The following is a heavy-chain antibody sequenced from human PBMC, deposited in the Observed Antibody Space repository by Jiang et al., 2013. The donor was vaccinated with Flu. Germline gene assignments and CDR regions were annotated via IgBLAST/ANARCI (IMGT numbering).Heavy chain of an antibody. D-gene: IGHD2-15*01. CDR2: IFHTGYT. Sequence: SQTLSLTCAVSVAPSPVVVTPGAGSGSTRKGLEWIGYIFHTGYTYYNPSLKSRVTLSVDNSKNQFSLKLTSVTAADTAVYYCARYCSGGSCGPPWWWFDPWGQGTLVTVSS. V-gene: IGHV4-30-2*01. CDR3: ARYCSGGSCGPPWWWFDP. CDR1: VAPSPVVVTP. J-gene: IGHJ5*02.